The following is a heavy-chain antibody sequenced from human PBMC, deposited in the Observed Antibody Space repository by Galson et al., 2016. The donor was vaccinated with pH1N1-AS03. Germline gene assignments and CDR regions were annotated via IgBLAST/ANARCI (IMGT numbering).Heavy chain of an antibody. J-gene: IGHJ5*02. V-gene: IGHV4-34*01. CDR3: ARGRIVVGAVGPGRVRDYFDP. CDR2: VIHGGSI. CDR1: GGSVSGYG. Sequence: ETLSLTCAVYGGSVSGYGWSWIRQSPGKGLEWIGEVIHGGSIIYNPSLTSRVTISGDTSRNQFSLQLNSVTAADTAVYYCARGRIVVGAVGPGRVRDYFDPWGQGTLVTVSS. D-gene: IGHD3-22*01.